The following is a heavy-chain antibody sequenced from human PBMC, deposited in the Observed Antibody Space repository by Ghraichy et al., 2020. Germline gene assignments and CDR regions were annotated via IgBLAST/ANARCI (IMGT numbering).Heavy chain of an antibody. CDR3: AKTQNDYGDYYYYGMDV. Sequence: GGSLRLSCAASGFTFSSYAMSWVRQAPGKGLEWVSAISGSGGSTYYADSVKGRFTISRDNSKNTLYLQMNSLRAEDTAVYYCAKTQNDYGDYYYYGMDVWCQGTTVTVSS. V-gene: IGHV3-23*01. J-gene: IGHJ6*02. CDR2: ISGSGGST. CDR1: GFTFSSYA. D-gene: IGHD4-17*01.